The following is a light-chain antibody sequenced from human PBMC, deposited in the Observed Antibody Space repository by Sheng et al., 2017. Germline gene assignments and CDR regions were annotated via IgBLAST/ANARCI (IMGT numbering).Light chain of an antibody. V-gene: IGKV1-8*01. CDR2: AAS. CDR3: QQFNRYPIT. CDR1: QGISSY. J-gene: IGKJ5*01. Sequence: AIRITQSPSSLSASTGDRVTITCRASQGISSYLAWYQQKPGKAPKLLIYAASTLQSGVPSRFSGSGSGTDFTLTISCLQSEDFATYYCQQFNRYPITFGQGTRLEIK.